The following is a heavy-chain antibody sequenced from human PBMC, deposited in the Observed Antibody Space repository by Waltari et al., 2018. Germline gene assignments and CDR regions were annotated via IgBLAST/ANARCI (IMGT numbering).Heavy chain of an antibody. CDR2: VGATGDWT. D-gene: IGHD3-3*01. J-gene: IGHJ4*02. Sequence: LEYGGGLVQTGESLSLFCACSDCTFSSSRILWVRQAPGKGLGWGSGVGATGDWTYYADSVKGRFTIARDNSKNFLYLKMNRLRGDDTAVYYCAKTIRFSERLPFDSWGQGTLVTVSS. CDR3: AKTIRFSERLPFDS. V-gene: IGHV3-23*01. CDR1: DCTFSSSR.